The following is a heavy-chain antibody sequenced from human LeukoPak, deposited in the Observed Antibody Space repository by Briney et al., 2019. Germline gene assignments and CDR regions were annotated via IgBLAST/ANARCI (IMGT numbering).Heavy chain of an antibody. Sequence: GGSLRLSCVASGFTFSHSWMTWVRQAPGKGLEWVANIKQDGSEKNYVDSVKGRFTISRDNAKNSLYLQMNSLRAEDTAVYYCASGLELDYWGQGTLVTVSS. CDR3: ASGLELDY. CDR2: IKQDGSEK. J-gene: IGHJ4*02. CDR1: GFTFSHSW. V-gene: IGHV3-7*03.